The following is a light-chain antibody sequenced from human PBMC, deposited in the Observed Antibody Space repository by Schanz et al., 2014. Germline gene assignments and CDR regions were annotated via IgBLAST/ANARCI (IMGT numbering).Light chain of an antibody. V-gene: IGLV2-14*01. Sequence: QSVLTQPASVSGSPGQSITISCTGTSSDIGGRAYVSWYQQRPGKAPQLILYDVNSRPSGVSNRFSGSKSGNTASLTISGLQAEDEADYHCSSHTAITTAVVFGGGTKLTVL. CDR1: SSDIGGRAY. CDR3: SSHTAITTAVV. J-gene: IGLJ2*01. CDR2: DVN.